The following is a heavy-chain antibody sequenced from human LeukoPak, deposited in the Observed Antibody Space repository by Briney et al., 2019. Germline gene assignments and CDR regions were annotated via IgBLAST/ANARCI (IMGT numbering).Heavy chain of an antibody. Sequence: GGSXRLSCAASGFTFSSYWMSWVRQAPGKGLEWVANIKQDGSEKYYVDSVKGRFTISRDNSKNTLYLQMNSLRAEDTAVYYCAREGATSSGYSFDYWGQGTLVTVSS. CDR2: IKQDGSEK. CDR1: GFTFSSYW. CDR3: AREGATSSGYSFDY. J-gene: IGHJ4*02. D-gene: IGHD3-22*01. V-gene: IGHV3-7*03.